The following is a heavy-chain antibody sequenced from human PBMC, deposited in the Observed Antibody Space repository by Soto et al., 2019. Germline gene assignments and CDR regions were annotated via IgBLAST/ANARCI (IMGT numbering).Heavy chain of an antibody. D-gene: IGHD2-2*01. CDR3: SIVGCSNSNGQTRGMDV. CDR2: IYSDGAT. CDR1: GGPISNYY. V-gene: IGHV4-4*07. J-gene: IGHJ6*02. Sequence: QVQLQESGPGLVRPSETLYLICNVSGGPISNYYWSWVRQPAGKGLEWVGRIYSDGATNYSPSLKSRCFMSLDMSGNQFSLQLNSVTAADTAVYYCSIVGCSNSNGQTRGMDVWGQGTTVTVSS.